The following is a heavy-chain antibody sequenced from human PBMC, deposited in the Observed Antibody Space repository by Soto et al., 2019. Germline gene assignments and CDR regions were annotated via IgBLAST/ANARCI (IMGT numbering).Heavy chain of an antibody. J-gene: IGHJ5*02. Sequence: GGSLRLSCAASGFTFSSYSMNWVRQAPGKGLEWVSYISSSSSTIYYADSVKGRFTISRDNAKNSLYLQMNSLRDEDTAVYYCARESVVVVTAPSGGQSNWFDPWGQGTLVTVSS. D-gene: IGHD2-21*02. CDR2: ISSSSSTI. CDR3: ARESVVVVTAPSGGQSNWFDP. V-gene: IGHV3-48*02. CDR1: GFTFSSYS.